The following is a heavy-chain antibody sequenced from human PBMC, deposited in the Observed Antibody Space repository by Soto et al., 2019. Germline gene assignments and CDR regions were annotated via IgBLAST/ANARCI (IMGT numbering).Heavy chain of an antibody. V-gene: IGHV1-46*01. D-gene: IGHD6-13*01. CDR1: GYTFTSYY. CDR2: INPSGGST. Sequence: ASVKVSCKASGYTFTSYYMHWVRQAPGQGLEWMGIINPSGGSTSYAQKFQGRVTMTRDTSTSTVYMELSSLRSEDTAVYYCARDSSAAGYYYYYGMDVWGQGTTVTVSS. J-gene: IGHJ6*02. CDR3: ARDSSAAGYYYYYGMDV.